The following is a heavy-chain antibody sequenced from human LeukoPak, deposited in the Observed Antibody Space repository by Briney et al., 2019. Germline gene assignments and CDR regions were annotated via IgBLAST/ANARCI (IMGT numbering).Heavy chain of an antibody. J-gene: IGHJ5*02. V-gene: IGHV1-2*02. CDR1: GYTFIDYY. Sequence: ASVKVSCKASGYTFIDYYMHWVRQAPGQGLEWMGWVNPNSGGTDYAQKFQGRVTMTRETSIDTAYMDLSRLTSDDTAVYYCARDRITDCSTTSCTIANWFDPWDQGTLVTVSS. CDR2: VNPNSGGT. D-gene: IGHD2-2*01. CDR3: ARDRITDCSTTSCTIANWFDP.